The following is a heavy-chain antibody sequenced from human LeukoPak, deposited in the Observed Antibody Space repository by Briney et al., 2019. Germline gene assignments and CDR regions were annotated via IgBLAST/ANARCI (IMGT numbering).Heavy chain of an antibody. D-gene: IGHD3-3*01. CDR3: ARSYYDFWSAETPFDY. Sequence: PGGSLRLFCAASGFTFSSYSMNWVRQAPGKGLEWVSYISSSSSTIYYADSVKGRFTISRDNAKNSLYLQMNSLRAEDTAVYYCARSYYDFWSAETPFDYWGQGTLVTVSS. J-gene: IGHJ4*02. CDR2: ISSSSSTI. V-gene: IGHV3-48*01. CDR1: GFTFSSYS.